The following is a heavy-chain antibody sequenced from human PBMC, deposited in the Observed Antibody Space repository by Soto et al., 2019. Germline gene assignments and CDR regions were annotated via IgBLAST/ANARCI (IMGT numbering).Heavy chain of an antibody. D-gene: IGHD3-9*01. CDR1: GYTFTSYD. CDR2: MNPNSGNT. Sequence: GASVKVSFKASGYTFTSYDITWVLQATGQVVEWMGWMNPNSGNTGYAQKFQGRVTMTRNTSISTAYMELSSLRSEDTAVYYCASADILTGYYLFDPWGQGTLVTVSS. J-gene: IGHJ5*02. V-gene: IGHV1-8*01. CDR3: ASADILTGYYLFDP.